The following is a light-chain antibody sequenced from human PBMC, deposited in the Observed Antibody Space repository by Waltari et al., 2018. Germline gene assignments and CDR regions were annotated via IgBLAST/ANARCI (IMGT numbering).Light chain of an antibody. CDR2: GNN. V-gene: IGLV1-40*01. CDR1: SSNIGAGSA. J-gene: IGLJ3*02. CDR3: QSYDRSLSGWV. Sequence: QSVLTQPPSVSGAPGQRVTISCTGSSSNIGAGSAVHWYQQLPGTVPKLLIDGNNNRPSGVPDRFSGSKSGTSASLAITGLQAEDEGDYYCQSYDRSLSGWVFGGGTKLTVL.